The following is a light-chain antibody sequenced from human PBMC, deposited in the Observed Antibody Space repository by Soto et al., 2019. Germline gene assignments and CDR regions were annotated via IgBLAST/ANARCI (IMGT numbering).Light chain of an antibody. J-gene: IGKJ1*01. CDR2: GAS. CDR3: HHYTNWPPWT. V-gene: IGKV3-15*01. CDR1: QSVSSN. Sequence: EIVMTQSPVTLSVSPGERATLSCRASQSVSSNLAWYQQKPGQAPRLLIYGASTRATGVPARFSGSWSGTEFTLTISSLQSEDFAVYYCHHYTNWPPWTFGQGTKVDIK.